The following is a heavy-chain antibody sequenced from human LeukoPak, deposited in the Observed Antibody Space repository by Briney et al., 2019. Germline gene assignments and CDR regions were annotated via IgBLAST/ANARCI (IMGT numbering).Heavy chain of an antibody. D-gene: IGHD6-6*01. CDR3: ARVYSSSSRWFDP. J-gene: IGHJ5*02. V-gene: IGHV1-18*01. CDR2: IGGYNGHT. Sequence: GASVKVSCKASGYTFVSSGISWVRQAPGQGLEWMGWIGGYNGHTNYAPKLQGRVTITTDESTSTAYMELSSLRSEDTAVYYCARVYSSSSRWFDPWGQGTLVTISS. CDR1: GYTFVSSG.